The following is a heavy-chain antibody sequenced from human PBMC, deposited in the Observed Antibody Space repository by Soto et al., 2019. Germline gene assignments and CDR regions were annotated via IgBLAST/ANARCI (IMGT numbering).Heavy chain of an antibody. CDR1: GGSISSGGYY. V-gene: IGHV4-31*03. CDR2: IYYSGTT. Sequence: SETLSLTCTVSGGSISSGGYYWNWIRQHSGKGLEWIGYIYYSGTTYYNPSLKSRVTISVDTSKNQFSLKLSSVTAADTAVYYCAASCVGCGGFNYYGMDVWGQGTTVTVSS. D-gene: IGHD2-21*01. CDR3: AASCVGCGGFNYYGMDV. J-gene: IGHJ6*02.